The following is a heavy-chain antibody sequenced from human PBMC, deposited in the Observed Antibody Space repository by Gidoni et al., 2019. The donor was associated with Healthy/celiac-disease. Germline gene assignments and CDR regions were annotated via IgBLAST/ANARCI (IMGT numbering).Heavy chain of an antibody. Sequence: QVQLVESGGGVVQPGRSLRLSCAASGFTFSSYGMHWVRQAPGKGLEWVAVISYDGSNKYYADSVKGRFTISRDNSKNTLYLQMNSLRAEDTAVYYCAKYGAPITMVRGATPDYWGQGTLVTVSS. CDR2: ISYDGSNK. J-gene: IGHJ4*02. V-gene: IGHV3-30*18. CDR3: AKYGAPITMVRGATPDY. D-gene: IGHD3-10*01. CDR1: GFTFSSYG.